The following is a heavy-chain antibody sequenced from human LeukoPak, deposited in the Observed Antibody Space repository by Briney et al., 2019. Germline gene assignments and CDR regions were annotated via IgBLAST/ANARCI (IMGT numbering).Heavy chain of an antibody. D-gene: IGHD1-26*01. CDR1: GGSFSGYY. CDR3: ARGDPGSSFDY. V-gene: IGHV4-34*01. CDR2: INHSGST. Sequence: SETLSLTCAVYGGSFSGYYWSWIRQPPGKGLEWIGEINHSGSTNYNPSLKSRVTISVDTSKNQFSLKLSSVTAADTAVYYCARGDPGSSFDYWGQGTLVTVSS. J-gene: IGHJ4*02.